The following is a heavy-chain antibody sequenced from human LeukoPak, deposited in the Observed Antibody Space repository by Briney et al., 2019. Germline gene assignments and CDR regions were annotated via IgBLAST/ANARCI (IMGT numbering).Heavy chain of an antibody. J-gene: IGHJ4*02. CDR2: ITSSGSTI. CDR3: AREAGDQFDY. D-gene: IGHD3-10*01. V-gene: IGHV3-48*03. CDR1: GFTFSSYE. Sequence: GGSLRLSCAASGFTFSSYEMNWVRQAPEKGQEWVSYITSSGSTIYYADSVKGRFTISRDNAKNSLYLQMNSLRAEDTAVYYCAREAGDQFDYWGQGTPVTVSS.